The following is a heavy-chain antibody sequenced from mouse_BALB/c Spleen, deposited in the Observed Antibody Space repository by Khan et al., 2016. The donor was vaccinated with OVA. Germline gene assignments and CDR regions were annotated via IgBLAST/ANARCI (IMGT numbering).Heavy chain of an antibody. D-gene: IGHD3-2*02. CDR1: GYIFTSYW. Sequence: QVQLQQSGAELVRPGASVKLSCKTSGYIFTSYWIHWVKQRSGQGLEWIARIYPGTDNTSYNEKVKDKATLTSDKSSSNAYMQLSSLKSEDSAVYFCAREEALYYFDYWGQGTTLTVSS. J-gene: IGHJ2*01. CDR2: IYPGTDNT. CDR3: AREEALYYFDY. V-gene: IGHV1S132*01.